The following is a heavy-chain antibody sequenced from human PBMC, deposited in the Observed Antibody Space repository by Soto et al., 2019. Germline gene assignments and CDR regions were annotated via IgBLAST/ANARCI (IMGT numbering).Heavy chain of an antibody. CDR1: GYTFTANG. CDR3: ARGVVVALHYYYGMDV. Sequence: QVQLVQSGAEVKNPGASGRFSCKASGYTFTANGISGVRQAPGQGLGGMGWISAYNGNTNYAQKLQGRVTMTTDTSTSTAYMELRSLRSDDTAVYYCARGVVVALHYYYGMDVWGQGTTVTVSS. D-gene: IGHD2-15*01. V-gene: IGHV1-18*01. CDR2: ISAYNGNT. J-gene: IGHJ6*02.